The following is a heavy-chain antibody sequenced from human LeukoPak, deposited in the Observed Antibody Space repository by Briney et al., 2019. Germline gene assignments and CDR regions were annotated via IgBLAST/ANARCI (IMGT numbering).Heavy chain of an antibody. Sequence: SVKVSCKASGGTFSSYAISWVRQAPGEGLGWMGEIIPIFGSAHYEHKFQGRVTNTAGESQKPPYLELSSLRSEDPAVYYCARQLELLAYFDYWGQGTLVTVSS. CDR3: ARQLELLAYFDY. V-gene: IGHV1-69*13. CDR1: GGTFSSYA. J-gene: IGHJ4*02. D-gene: IGHD1-7*01. CDR2: IIPIFGSA.